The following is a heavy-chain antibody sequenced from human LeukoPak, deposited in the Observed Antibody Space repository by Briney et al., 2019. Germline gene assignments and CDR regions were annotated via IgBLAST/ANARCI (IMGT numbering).Heavy chain of an antibody. CDR1: VGTFSSYA. J-gene: IGHJ6*03. V-gene: IGHV1-69*13. CDR2: IITIFGTA. Sequence: SVKVSCKSPVGTFSSYAISWVPQAPGQGLEWMGGIITIFGTANYAQKFQGRVTITADESTSTAYMELSSLRSEDTAVYYCARDHIASAGTTDYYYKDVWGKGTTVTVSS. CDR3: ARDHIASAGTTDYYYKDV. D-gene: IGHD6-13*01.